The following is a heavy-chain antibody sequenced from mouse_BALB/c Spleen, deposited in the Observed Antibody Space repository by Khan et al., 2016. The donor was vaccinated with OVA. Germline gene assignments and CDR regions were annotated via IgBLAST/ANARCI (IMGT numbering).Heavy chain of an antibody. CDR1: GFNIKDTY. V-gene: IGHV14-3*02. CDR2: IDPANGNT. J-gene: IGHJ4*01. Sequence: EVQLQQSGAELVKPGASVKLSCTASGFNIKDTYMHWVKQRPEQGLEWIGRIDPANGNTKYDPKFQGKATLTADTSSNTAYMQLSSLTSEDTAVYYCARDGNYFYAMDYWGQGTSVTVSS. CDR3: ARDGNYFYAMDY. D-gene: IGHD2-1*01.